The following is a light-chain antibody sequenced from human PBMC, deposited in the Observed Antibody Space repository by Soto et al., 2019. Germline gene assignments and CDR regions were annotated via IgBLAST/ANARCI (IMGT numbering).Light chain of an antibody. CDR3: QQYNNWPWT. Sequence: EGELMQPPGSRSLSQGERVTLSCRASQSVGSNYVARYQQKPGQAPRLLIYGASTRATGIPARFSGSGSGTEFTLTISSLQSEDFAVYYCQQYNNWPWTFGQRSKV. V-gene: IGKV3-15*01. CDR2: GAS. J-gene: IGKJ1*01. CDR1: QSVGSN.